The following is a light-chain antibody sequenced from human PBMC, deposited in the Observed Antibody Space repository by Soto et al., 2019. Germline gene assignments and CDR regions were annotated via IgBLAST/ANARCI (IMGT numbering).Light chain of an antibody. CDR1: QSVSNY. Sequence: EIVLTQSPGTLSLSPGERATLSCRASQSVSNYLVWYQQKPGQAPRLLIYGASSRATGIPDRFSGSGSGIDFTLTISRLEPEDFAVYYCQQYGGSPQTFGQGTKV. V-gene: IGKV3-20*01. CDR2: GAS. CDR3: QQYGGSPQT. J-gene: IGKJ1*01.